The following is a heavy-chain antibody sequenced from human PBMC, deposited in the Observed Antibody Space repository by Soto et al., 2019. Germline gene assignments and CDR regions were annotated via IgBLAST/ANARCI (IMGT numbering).Heavy chain of an antibody. CDR2: IYYSGST. D-gene: IGHD2-15*01. CDR1: GGSISSYY. CDR3: ARGVYCSGGSCYSGWFDP. Sequence: SETLSLTCTVSGGSISSYYWSWIRQPPGKGLEWIGYIYYSGSTNYNPSLKSRVTISVDTSKNHFSLKLSSVTAADTAVYYCARGVYCSGGSCYSGWFDPWGQGTLVTVSS. V-gene: IGHV4-59*08. J-gene: IGHJ5*02.